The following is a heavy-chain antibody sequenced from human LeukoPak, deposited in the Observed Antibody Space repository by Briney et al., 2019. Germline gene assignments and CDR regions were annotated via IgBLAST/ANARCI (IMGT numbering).Heavy chain of an antibody. Sequence: GASVKVSCKASGYTFTSYYMHWVRQAPGQGLEWMGWINPNSGGTNYAQKFQGRVTMTRDTSISTAYMELSRLRSDDTAVYYCASGGWRYCSGGSCYRFDYWGQGTLVTVSS. D-gene: IGHD2-15*01. J-gene: IGHJ4*02. CDR2: INPNSGGT. CDR3: ASGGWRYCSGGSCYRFDY. CDR1: GYTFTSYY. V-gene: IGHV1-2*02.